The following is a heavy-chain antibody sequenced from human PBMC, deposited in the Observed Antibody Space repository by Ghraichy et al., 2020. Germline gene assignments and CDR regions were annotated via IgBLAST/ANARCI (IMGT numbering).Heavy chain of an antibody. D-gene: IGHD3-10*01. CDR3: ARESEVRPHDAFDI. J-gene: IGHJ3*02. CDR2: INPNSGGT. V-gene: IGHV1-2*04. CDR1: GYTFTGYY. Sequence: ASVKVSCKASGYTFTGYYMHWVRQAPGQGLEWMGWINPNSGGTNYAQKFQGWVTMTRDTSISTAYMELSRLRSDDTAVYYCARESEVRPHDAFDIWGQGTMVTVSS.